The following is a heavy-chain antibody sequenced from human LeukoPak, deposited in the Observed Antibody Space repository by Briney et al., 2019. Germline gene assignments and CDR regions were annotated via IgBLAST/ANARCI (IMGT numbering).Heavy chain of an antibody. CDR1: GFTFSSYS. V-gene: IGHV3-21*01. CDR2: ISSSSSYI. D-gene: IGHD3-3*01. Sequence: GGSLRLSCAASGFTFSSYSMNWVRQAPGKGLEWVSSISSSSSYIYYADSVKGRFTISRDNAKNSLYLQMNSLRAEDTAVYYCAKDASGYSLGGHFDYWGQGTLVTVSS. CDR3: AKDASGYSLGGHFDY. J-gene: IGHJ4*02.